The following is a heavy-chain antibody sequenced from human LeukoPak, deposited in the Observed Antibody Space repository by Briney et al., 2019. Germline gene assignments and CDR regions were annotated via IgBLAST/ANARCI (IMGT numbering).Heavy chain of an antibody. Sequence: ASVKVSCKASGYTFTRYYMHWVRQAPGEGLEWMGWINPNSGGTNYAQKFQGRVTMTRDTSISTAYMEPSRLRSDDTAVYYSARIKYSSASEVDYWGQGTLVTVSS. CDR2: INPNSGGT. D-gene: IGHD6-6*01. CDR1: GYTFTRYY. J-gene: IGHJ4*02. V-gene: IGHV1-2*02. CDR3: ARIKYSSASEVDY.